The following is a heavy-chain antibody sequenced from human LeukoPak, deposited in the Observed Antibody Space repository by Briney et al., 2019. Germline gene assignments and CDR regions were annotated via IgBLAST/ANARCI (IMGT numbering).Heavy chain of an antibody. CDR3: ARDRVTDWNPSNWFDP. V-gene: IGHV1-2*02. CDR2: INPNSGGT. Sequence: ASVKVSCKASGYTFTGYYMYWVRQAPGQGLEWMGWINPNSGGTNYAQKFQGRVTMTRDTSISTAYMELSRLRSDDTAVYYCARDRVTDWNPSNWFDPWGQGTLVTVSS. J-gene: IGHJ5*02. D-gene: IGHD1-1*01. CDR1: GYTFTGYY.